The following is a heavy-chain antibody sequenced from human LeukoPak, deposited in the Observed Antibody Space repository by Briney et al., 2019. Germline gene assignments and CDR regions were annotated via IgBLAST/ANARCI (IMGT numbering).Heavy chain of an antibody. CDR3: ARDSDYGDYL. Sequence: PGGSLRLSCAASGFTFSSYGMHWVRQAPGKGLEWVAVISYDGSNKYYADSVKGRFTISRDNSKNTLYLQMNSLRAEDTAVYYCARDSDYGDYLWGQGTLVTVSS. CDR2: ISYDGSNK. D-gene: IGHD4-17*01. V-gene: IGHV3-30*03. J-gene: IGHJ5*02. CDR1: GFTFSSYG.